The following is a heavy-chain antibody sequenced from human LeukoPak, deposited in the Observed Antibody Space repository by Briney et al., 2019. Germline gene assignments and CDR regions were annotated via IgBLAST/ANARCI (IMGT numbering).Heavy chain of an antibody. D-gene: IGHD1-1*01. CDR3: AREPETGTTLY. CDR1: GFTFSSYA. Sequence: GGSLRLSCAASGFTFSSYATHWVRHAPGKGLEWVAVISYDGSNKYYADSVKGRFTISRDNSKNTLYLQMNSLRAEDTAVYYCAREPETGTTLYWGQGTLVTVSS. CDR2: ISYDGSNK. V-gene: IGHV3-30-3*01. J-gene: IGHJ4*02.